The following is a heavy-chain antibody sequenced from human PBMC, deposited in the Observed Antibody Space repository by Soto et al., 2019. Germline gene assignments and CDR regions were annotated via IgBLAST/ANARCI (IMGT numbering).Heavy chain of an antibody. CDR2: IYYSGST. V-gene: IGHV4-39*01. D-gene: IGHD3-9*01. J-gene: IGHJ5*02. CDR1: GASISSSSYF. CDR3: VAYYDILTGYPSLYNWFDP. Sequence: PSETLSLTCTVSGASISSSSYFWGWIRQPPGKGLEWIGSIYYSGSTYYSPSLKSRVTISVDTSKNQFSLKLSSVTAADTAVYYCVAYYDILTGYPSLYNWFDPWGPGTLVTVS.